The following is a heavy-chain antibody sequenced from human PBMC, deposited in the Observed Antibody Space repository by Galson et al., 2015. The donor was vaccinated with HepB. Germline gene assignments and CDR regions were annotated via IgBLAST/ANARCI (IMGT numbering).Heavy chain of an antibody. V-gene: IGHV3-23*01. D-gene: IGHD3-10*01. CDR2: ISGGGATT. J-gene: IGHJ3*02. Sequence: SLRLSCAASGFTFSSYAMSWVRQAPGRGLEWVSGISGGGATTDYADSVKGRFTVSRDNSKNTLYLQMDSLRAEDTAVYYCARAGPEPYGRNDDAFDIWGQGTMVTVSS. CDR1: GFTFSSYA. CDR3: ARAGPEPYGRNDDAFDI.